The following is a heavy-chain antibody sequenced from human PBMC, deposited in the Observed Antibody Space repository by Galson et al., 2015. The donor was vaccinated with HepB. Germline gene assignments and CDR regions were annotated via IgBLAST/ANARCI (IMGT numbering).Heavy chain of an antibody. Sequence: SVKVSCKVSGYTLTEFSMHWVRQAPGGRLEWLGGFDPENSETIYAQKFRGRVTTTEDASTDTAYMQLSRLRSEDTAIYYCATSNYDFNSGLFDYWGQGTLVTVSS. CDR2: FDPENSET. D-gene: IGHD3-3*01. J-gene: IGHJ4*02. V-gene: IGHV1-24*01. CDR1: GYTLTEFS. CDR3: ATSNYDFNSGLFDY.